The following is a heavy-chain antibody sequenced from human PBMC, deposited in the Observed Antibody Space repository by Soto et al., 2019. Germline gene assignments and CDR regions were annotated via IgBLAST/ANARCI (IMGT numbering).Heavy chain of an antibody. J-gene: IGHJ6*02. Sequence: KVSCXASGGTFSSYAISWVRQAPGQGLEWMGGIIPIFGTANYAQKFQGRVTITADESTSTAYMELSSLRSEDTAVYYCARDSIGLTYYYYYGLDVWGQGTTVTVSS. D-gene: IGHD3-3*02. CDR3: ARDSIGLTYYYYYGLDV. CDR1: GGTFSSYA. V-gene: IGHV1-69*01. CDR2: IIPIFGTA.